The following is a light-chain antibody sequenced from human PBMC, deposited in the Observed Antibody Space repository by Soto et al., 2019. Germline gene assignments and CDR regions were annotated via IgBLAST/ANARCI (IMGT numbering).Light chain of an antibody. CDR1: SRDVGAYAY. V-gene: IGLV2-14*01. J-gene: IGLJ2*01. Sequence: QSMLTQPACVSGSPGQSITISCTGTSRDVGAYAYVSWYQQHPGKAPKLLIYDVTNRPSGVSDRFSGSKSGNTASLTVSGLQADDEADYYCSSYTYISTVVFGGGTKLTVL. CDR2: DVT. CDR3: SSYTYISTVV.